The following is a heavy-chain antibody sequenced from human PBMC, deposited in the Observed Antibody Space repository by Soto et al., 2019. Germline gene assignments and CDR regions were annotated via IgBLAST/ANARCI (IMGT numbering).Heavy chain of an antibody. CDR2: ISYDGSNK. CDR3: AKGANGDYVDAFDI. CDR1: GFTFSSYG. Sequence: GGSLRLSCAASGFTFSSYGMHWVRQAPGKGLEWVAVISYDGSNKYYADSVKGRFTISRDNSKNTLYLQMNSLRAEDTAVYYCAKGANGDYVDAFDIWGQGTMVTVSS. D-gene: IGHD4-17*01. J-gene: IGHJ3*02. V-gene: IGHV3-30*18.